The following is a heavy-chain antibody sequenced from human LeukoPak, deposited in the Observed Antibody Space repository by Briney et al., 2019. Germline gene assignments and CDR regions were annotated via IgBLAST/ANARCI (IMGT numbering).Heavy chain of an antibody. CDR1: GFNFKFIP. V-gene: IGHV3-23*01. D-gene: IGHD1-26*01. Sequence: PGGSLRLSCAASGFNFKFIPRGWVPRAKGKGWKWFQAVGSGGTRYYADSVKGRFTISRDNSANTVSLQMDSLRADDTAMYYCAKMRGMPREAYHFDRWGQGTLVAVSS. CDR2: VGSGGTR. J-gene: IGHJ4*02. CDR3: AKMRGMPREAYHFDR.